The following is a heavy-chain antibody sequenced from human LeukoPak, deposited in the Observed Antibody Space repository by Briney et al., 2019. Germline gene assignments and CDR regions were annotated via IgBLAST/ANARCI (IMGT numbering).Heavy chain of an antibody. J-gene: IGHJ4*02. CDR1: GGTFSNYA. D-gene: IGHD1-26*01. CDR3: ARDLLGNLDY. V-gene: IGHV1-69*04. CDR2: IITILDIA. Sequence: SGKVSCKASGGTFSNYAFTWVRQGPRQGLELMGRIITILDIANYAQNFQGRVTITADKSTSTAYMELSSLRFEDTAVYYCARDLLGNLDYWGQGTLVTVSS.